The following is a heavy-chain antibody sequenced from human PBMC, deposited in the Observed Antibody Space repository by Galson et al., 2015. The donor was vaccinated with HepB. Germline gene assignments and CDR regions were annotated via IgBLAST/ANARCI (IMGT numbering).Heavy chain of an antibody. CDR2: ISISTGGSTM. D-gene: IGHD1-26*01. J-gene: IGHJ4*02. Sequence: SLRLSCAASGFTFSNYGMNWVRQAPGKGLEWVSYISISTGGSTMYYADSVKGRFTISRDNAKSSLYLQMNSLRAEDTAVYYCSREPVVGVSRFDYWGQGTLVTVSS. CDR1: GFTFSNYG. V-gene: IGHV3-48*03. CDR3: SREPVVGVSRFDY.